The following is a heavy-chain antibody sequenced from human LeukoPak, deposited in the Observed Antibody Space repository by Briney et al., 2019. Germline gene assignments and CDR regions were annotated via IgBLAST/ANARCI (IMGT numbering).Heavy chain of an antibody. J-gene: IGHJ4*02. CDR2: ITSGGGTT. CDR3: VREGGYCSSTSCYGRSAYFDY. CDR1: GFTFSDYY. D-gene: IGHD2-2*01. V-gene: IGHV3-11*04. Sequence: GGSLRLSCAASGFTFSDYYMSWIRQAPGKGLEWVSSITSGGGTTYYADSVKGRFTISRDNTKSSLFLQMNSLRVEDTAVYYCVREGGYCSSTSCYGRSAYFDYWGQGTLVTVSS.